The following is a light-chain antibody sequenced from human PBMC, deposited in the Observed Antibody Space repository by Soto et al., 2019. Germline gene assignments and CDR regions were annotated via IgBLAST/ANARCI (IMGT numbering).Light chain of an antibody. CDR2: SNN. CDR1: SSNIGSNT. Sequence: QSVLTQPPSASGTPGQRVTISCSGSSSNIGSNTVNWYQQLPGTAPKLLIYSNNQRPSGVRDRFSGSKSGTSASLAISGLQSEDEADYYCAAWDDSRNGRVVFGGGTKLTVL. V-gene: IGLV1-44*01. J-gene: IGLJ2*01. CDR3: AAWDDSRNGRVV.